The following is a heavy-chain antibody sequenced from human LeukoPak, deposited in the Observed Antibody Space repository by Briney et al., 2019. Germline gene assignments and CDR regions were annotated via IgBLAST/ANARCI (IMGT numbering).Heavy chain of an antibody. CDR2: IYSGGST. CDR1: GFTFSNAW. D-gene: IGHD3-22*01. V-gene: IGHV3-53*01. CDR3: AREEIYDSSGYYRDY. Sequence: GGSLRLSCATSGFTFSNAWMNWVRQAPGKGLEWVSVIYSGGSTYYADSVKGRFTISRDNSKNTLYLQMNSLRAEDTAVYYCAREEIYDSSGYYRDYWGQGTLVTVSS. J-gene: IGHJ4*02.